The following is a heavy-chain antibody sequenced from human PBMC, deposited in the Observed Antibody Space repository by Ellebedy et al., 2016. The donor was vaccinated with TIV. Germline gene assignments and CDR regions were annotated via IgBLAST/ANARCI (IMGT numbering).Heavy chain of an antibody. Sequence: AASVKVSCKASGGTFSSYAISWVRQAPGQGLEWMGRIIPILGIANYAQKFQGRVTITADKSTSTAYMELSSLRSEDTAVYYCARDRAIFGVVTTADYYGMDVWGQGTTVTVSS. J-gene: IGHJ6*02. D-gene: IGHD3-3*01. CDR3: ARDRAIFGVVTTADYYGMDV. CDR2: IIPILGIA. CDR1: GGTFSSYA. V-gene: IGHV1-69*04.